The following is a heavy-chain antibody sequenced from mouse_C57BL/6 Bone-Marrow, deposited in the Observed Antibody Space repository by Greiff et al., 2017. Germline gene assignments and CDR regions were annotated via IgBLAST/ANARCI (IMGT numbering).Heavy chain of an antibody. J-gene: IGHJ2*01. CDR2: IYPGSGST. CDR1: GYTFTSYW. CDR3: ARKGHYYGSSYGY. Sequence: QVQLKQPGAELVKPGASVKMSCKASGYTFTSYWITWVKQRPGQGLEWIGDIYPGSGSTTYNEKFKSKATLTVDTSSSTAYMQLSSLTSEDSAVYYCARKGHYYGSSYGYWGQGTTLTVSS. D-gene: IGHD1-1*01. V-gene: IGHV1-55*01.